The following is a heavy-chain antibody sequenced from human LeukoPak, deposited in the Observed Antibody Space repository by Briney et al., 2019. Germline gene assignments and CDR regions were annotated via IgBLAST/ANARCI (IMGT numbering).Heavy chain of an antibody. J-gene: IGHJ4*02. V-gene: IGHV3-11*01. Sequence: GGSLRLSCAASGFTFSDYYMSRIRQAPGKGLEWVSYISSSGSTIYYADSVKGRFTISRDNAKNSLYLQMNSLGAEDTAVYYCARVLSGATMIFDYWGQGTLVTVSS. D-gene: IGHD1-26*01. CDR3: ARVLSGATMIFDY. CDR2: ISSSGSTI. CDR1: GFTFSDYY.